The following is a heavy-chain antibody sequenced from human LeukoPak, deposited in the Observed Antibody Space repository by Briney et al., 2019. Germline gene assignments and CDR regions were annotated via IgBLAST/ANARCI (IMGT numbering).Heavy chain of an antibody. J-gene: IGHJ4*02. CDR2: ISTDGNDK. D-gene: IGHD4-23*01. Sequence: GRSLRLSRAASGFTFSGYAMHWVRQAPGKGLEWLTVISTDGNDKHYADSVKGRFTVSRDNSKNTLYLQMNSLRVEDTAVYYCTRGRPHGNDYWGQGTLVTVSS. CDR1: GFTFSGYA. V-gene: IGHV3-30*04. CDR3: TRGRPHGNDY.